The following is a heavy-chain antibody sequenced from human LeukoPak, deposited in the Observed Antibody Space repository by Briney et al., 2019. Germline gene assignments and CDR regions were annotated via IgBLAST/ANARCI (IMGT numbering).Heavy chain of an antibody. Sequence: SGTLSLTCLVSGVSISSYYCSWIRQPPGKGRAWIGYTSTSGCTDYRPPLRSRVTISVDRSRNQRALNLAAVSVADTPVYYCARHDEGSGGYRSYIDLWGGGALVIVSS. J-gene: IGHJ2*01. CDR2: TSTSGCT. CDR3: ARHDEGSGGYRSYIDL. D-gene: IGHD6-19*01. V-gene: IGHV4-4*09. CDR1: GVSISSYY.